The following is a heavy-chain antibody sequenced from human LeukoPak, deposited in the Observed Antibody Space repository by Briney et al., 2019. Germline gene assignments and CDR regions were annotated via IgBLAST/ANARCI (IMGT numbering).Heavy chain of an antibody. CDR2: INQDGRVK. CDR3: ARGSDYSNGNIYEDDFEY. J-gene: IGHJ4*02. CDR1: GFTFDKYW. V-gene: IGHV3-7*01. Sequence: GGSLRLSCAASGFTFDKYWMDWVRQAPGKGLEWVAQINQDGRVKQYVDSVKGRFTISRDNAKNLVSLQMSSLRAEDTAVYYCARGSDYSNGNIYEDDFEYWGQGTLVTVS. D-gene: IGHD2-8*01.